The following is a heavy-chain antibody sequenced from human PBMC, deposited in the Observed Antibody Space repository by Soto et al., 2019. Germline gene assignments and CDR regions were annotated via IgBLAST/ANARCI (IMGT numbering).Heavy chain of an antibody. Sequence: GGSLRLSCAASGFTFSSYEMNWVCQAPGKGLEWVSYISSSGSTIYYADSVKGRFTISRDNAKNSLYLQMNSLRAEDTAVYYCARGAPLVVTADPYYFDYWGQGTLVTVSS. CDR1: GFTFSSYE. CDR3: ARGAPLVVTADPYYFDY. J-gene: IGHJ4*02. D-gene: IGHD2-21*02. V-gene: IGHV3-48*03. CDR2: ISSSGSTI.